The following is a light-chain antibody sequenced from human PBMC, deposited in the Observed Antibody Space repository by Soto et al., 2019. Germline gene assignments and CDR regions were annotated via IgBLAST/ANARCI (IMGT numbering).Light chain of an antibody. CDR2: GAS. J-gene: IGKJ5*01. Sequence: EIVLMQSPATLSLSPGERATLSCRASQSVSSSYLAWYQQKPGQAPRLLIYGASTRATGIPARFSGSGSGTEFTLTISSLQSEDFAVYYCQQYNNWPLTFGQGTRLEIK. CDR1: QSVSSSY. CDR3: QQYNNWPLT. V-gene: IGKV3-15*01.